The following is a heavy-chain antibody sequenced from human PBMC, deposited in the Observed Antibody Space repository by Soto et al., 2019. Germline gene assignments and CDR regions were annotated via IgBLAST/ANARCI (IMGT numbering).Heavy chain of an antibody. Sequence: TSETLSLTCAVSGYSISSGYYWGWIRQPPGKGLEWIGSIYHSGSTYYNPSLKSRVTISVDTSKNQFSLKLSSVTAADTAVYYCARDLYSGSYYWYYYYGMDVWGQGTTVTVSS. V-gene: IGHV4-38-2*02. D-gene: IGHD1-26*01. CDR3: ARDLYSGSYYWYYYYGMDV. CDR1: GYSISSGYY. J-gene: IGHJ6*02. CDR2: IYHSGST.